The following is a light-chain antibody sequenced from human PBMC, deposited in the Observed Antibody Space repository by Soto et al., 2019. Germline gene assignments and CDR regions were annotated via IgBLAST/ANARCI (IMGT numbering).Light chain of an antibody. CDR2: DVS. CDR3: SSYTSSSTEV. CDR1: SSDVGGYNY. J-gene: IGLJ2*01. V-gene: IGLV2-14*01. Sequence: QSVLTQPASVSGSPGQSITISCTGTSSDVGGYNYVSWDQQHPGKAPKLMIYDVSNRPSGVSNRFSGSKSGNTASLTISGLQAEDEADYYCSSYTSSSTEVFGGGTKVTVL.